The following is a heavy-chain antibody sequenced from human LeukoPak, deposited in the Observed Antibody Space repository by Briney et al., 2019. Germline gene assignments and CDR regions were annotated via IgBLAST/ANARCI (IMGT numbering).Heavy chain of an antibody. D-gene: IGHD2-2*01. Sequence: SETLSLTCAVSGGSISSSNWWSWVRQPPGKGLEWIGEIYHSGSTNYNPSLKSRVTISVDKSKNQFSLKLSSVTAADTAVYYCARRIAVVPAAIDYWGQGTLVTVSS. CDR2: IYHSGST. CDR1: GGSISSSNW. V-gene: IGHV4-4*02. CDR3: ARRIAVVPAAIDY. J-gene: IGHJ4*02.